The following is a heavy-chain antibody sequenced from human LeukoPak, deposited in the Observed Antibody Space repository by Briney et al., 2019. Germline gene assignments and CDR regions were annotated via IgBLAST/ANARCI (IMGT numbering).Heavy chain of an antibody. CDR2: IKSKTDGGTA. J-gene: IGHJ4*02. CDR3: TTLEPGALAY. CDR1: GFTFSNAW. Sequence: GGSLRLSCAASGFTFSNAWMSWVRQAPGKGLEWVGRIKSKTDGGTADYAAPVKGRFTISRDDSENTLYLQMNSLKTKDTAVYYCTTLEPGALAYWGQGTLVTVSS. V-gene: IGHV3-15*01. D-gene: IGHD1-1*01.